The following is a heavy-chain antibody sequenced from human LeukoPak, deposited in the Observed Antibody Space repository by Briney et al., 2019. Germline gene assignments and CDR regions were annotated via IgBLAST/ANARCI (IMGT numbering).Heavy chain of an antibody. Sequence: SETLSLTCTVSGGSISSSSYYWGWIRQPPGKGLEWIGSIYYSGSTYYNPSLKSRVTISVDTSKNQFSLKLSSVTAADTAVYYCARGNSGYDWTVGAFDIWGQGTMVTVSS. J-gene: IGHJ3*02. V-gene: IGHV4-39*07. CDR3: ARGNSGYDWTVGAFDI. D-gene: IGHD5-12*01. CDR2: IYYSGST. CDR1: GGSISSSSYY.